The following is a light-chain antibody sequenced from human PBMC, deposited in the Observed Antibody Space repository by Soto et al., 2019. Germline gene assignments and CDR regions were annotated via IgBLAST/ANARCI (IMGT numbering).Light chain of an antibody. J-gene: IGLJ3*02. CDR3: ETWDSNTRV. V-gene: IGLV4-60*02. CDR1: SGHSSYI. CDR2: LEGSGSY. Sequence: QLVLTQSSSASASLGSSVKLTCTLSSGHSSYIIAWHQQQPGKAPRYLMKLEGSGSYNKGSGIPDHFSGSSSGADRYLTISTLHFEDEADYYCETWDSNTRVFGGGTKVTVL.